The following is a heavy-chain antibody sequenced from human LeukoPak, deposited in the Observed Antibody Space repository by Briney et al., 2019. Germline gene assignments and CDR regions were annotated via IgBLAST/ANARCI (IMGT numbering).Heavy chain of an antibody. V-gene: IGHV1-69*05. Sequence: SVKVSCKASGGTFSSYAISWVRQAPGQGLEWMGGIIPIFGTANYAQKFQGRVTITTDESTSTAYMELSSLRSEDTAVYYCARSHRTYYYDSSGYLFDYWGQGTLVTVSS. CDR1: GGTFSSYA. CDR3: ARSHRTYYYDSSGYLFDY. J-gene: IGHJ4*02. CDR2: IIPIFGTA. D-gene: IGHD3-22*01.